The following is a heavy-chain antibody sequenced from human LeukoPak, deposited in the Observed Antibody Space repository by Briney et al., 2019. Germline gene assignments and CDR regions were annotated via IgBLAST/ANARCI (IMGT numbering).Heavy chain of an antibody. CDR2: TSWNSGSI. V-gene: IGHV3-9*01. CDR1: GFTFDDYA. CDR3: AKDIGIAVAGTTFDY. Sequence: GGSLRLSCAASGFTFDDYAMHWVRQAPGKGLEWVSGTSWNSGSIGYADSVKGRFTISRDNAKNSLYLQMNSLRAEDTALYYCAKDIGIAVAGTTFDYWGQGTLVTVSS. J-gene: IGHJ4*02. D-gene: IGHD6-19*01.